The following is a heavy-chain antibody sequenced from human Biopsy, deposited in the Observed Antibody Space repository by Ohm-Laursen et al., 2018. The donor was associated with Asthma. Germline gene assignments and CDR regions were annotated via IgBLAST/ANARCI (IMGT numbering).Heavy chain of an antibody. CDR1: GGTFNTYV. V-gene: IGHV1-69*01. Sequence: GSSVKVSCKSLGGTFNTYVIGWVRQAPGQGLEWMGGINSVFGTTTYPQKFQDRVTITADDSTSTVYMELSSLRSEDTAVYYCARKAVSCISRTCYSFDFWGQGTLVTVSS. CDR3: ARKAVSCISRTCYSFDF. CDR2: INSVFGTT. J-gene: IGHJ4*02. D-gene: IGHD2-2*01.